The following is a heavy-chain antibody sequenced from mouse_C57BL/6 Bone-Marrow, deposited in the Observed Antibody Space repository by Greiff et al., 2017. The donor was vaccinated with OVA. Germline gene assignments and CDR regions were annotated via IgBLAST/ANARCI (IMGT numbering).Heavy chain of an antibody. Sequence: VMLVESGPGLVQPSQSLSITCTVSGFSLTSYGVHWVRQSPGKGLEWLGVIWSGGSTDYNAAFISRLSISKDNSKSQVFFKMNSLQADDTAIYYCARNPLYGSSRGYFDYWGQGTTLTVSS. J-gene: IGHJ2*01. CDR3: ARNPLYGSSRGYFDY. CDR1: GFSLTSYG. V-gene: IGHV2-2*01. CDR2: IWSGGST. D-gene: IGHD1-1*01.